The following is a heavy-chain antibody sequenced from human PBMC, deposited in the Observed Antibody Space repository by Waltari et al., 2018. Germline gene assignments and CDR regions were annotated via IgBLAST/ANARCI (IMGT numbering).Heavy chain of an antibody. CDR1: GYTFTSYY. CDR3: ASSYIVVVVAAGGVMDV. CDR2: INPSGGST. D-gene: IGHD2-15*01. Sequence: QVQLVQSGAEVKKPGASVKVSCKASGYTFTSYYMHWVRPAPGQGLEWMGIINPSGGSTSYAQKFQGRVTMTRDTSTSTVYMEVSSLRSEDTAVYYCASSYIVVVVAAGGVMDVWGQGTTVTVSS. J-gene: IGHJ6*02. V-gene: IGHV1-46*01.